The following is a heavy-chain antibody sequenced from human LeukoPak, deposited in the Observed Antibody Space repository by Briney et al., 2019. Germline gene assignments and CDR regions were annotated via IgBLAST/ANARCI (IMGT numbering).Heavy chain of an antibody. V-gene: IGHV4-39*07. Sequence: SETLSLTCTVSGGSISSSSYYWGWIRQPPGKGLEWIGSIYYSGSTYYNPSLKSRVTISVDTSKNQFSLNLSSVTAADTAVYYCARANPWAPRRHGSFDIWGQGTMVTVSS. J-gene: IGHJ3*02. D-gene: IGHD3-10*01. CDR3: ARANPWAPRRHGSFDI. CDR1: GGSISSSSYY. CDR2: IYYSGST.